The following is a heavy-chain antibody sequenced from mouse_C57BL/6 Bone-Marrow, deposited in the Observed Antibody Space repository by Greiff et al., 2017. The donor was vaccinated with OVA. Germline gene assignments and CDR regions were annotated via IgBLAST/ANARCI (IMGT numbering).Heavy chain of an antibody. CDR1: GYTFTSYG. J-gene: IGHJ2*01. Sequence: QVTLKVSGAELARPGASVKLSCKASGYTFTSYGISWVKQRTGQGLEWIGEIYPRSGNTYYNEKFKGKATLTADKSSSTAYMELRSLTSEDSAVYFCAREGLYYGPVDYWGQGTTLTVSS. CDR3: AREGLYYGPVDY. D-gene: IGHD2-1*01. CDR2: IYPRSGNT. V-gene: IGHV1-81*01.